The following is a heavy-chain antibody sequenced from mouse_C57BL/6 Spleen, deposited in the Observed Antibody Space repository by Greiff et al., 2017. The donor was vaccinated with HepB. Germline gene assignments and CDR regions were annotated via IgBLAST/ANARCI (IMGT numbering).Heavy chain of an antibody. CDR3: ARVFYGSSPWYFDV. V-gene: IGHV1-22*01. Sequence: EVQLQESGPELVKPGASVKMSCKASGYTFTDYNMHWVKQSHGKSLEWIGYINPNNGGTSYNQKFKGKATLTENKSSSTAYMELRSLTSEDSAVYYCARVFYGSSPWYFDVWGTGTTVTVSS. D-gene: IGHD1-1*01. CDR1: GYTFTDYN. CDR2: INPNNGGT. J-gene: IGHJ1*03.